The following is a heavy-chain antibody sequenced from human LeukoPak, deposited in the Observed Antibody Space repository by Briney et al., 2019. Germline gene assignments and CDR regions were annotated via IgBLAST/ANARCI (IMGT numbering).Heavy chain of an antibody. CDR3: AKDGDGPLDY. J-gene: IGHJ4*02. V-gene: IGHV3-30*18. CDR2: ISYDGSNK. CDR1: GFTFSSYG. D-gene: IGHD5-24*01. Sequence: GGSLRLSCAASGFTFSSYGMHWVRQAPGKGLEWVAVISYDGSNKYYADSVKGRFTISRDNSKNTLYLQMNGLRAEDTAVYYCAKDGDGPLDYWGQGTLVTVSS.